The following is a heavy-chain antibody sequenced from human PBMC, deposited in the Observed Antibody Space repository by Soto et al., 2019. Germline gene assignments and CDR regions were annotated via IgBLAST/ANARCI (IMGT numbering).Heavy chain of an antibody. Sequence: EVQLLESGGGLVQPGGYLTLSCAASGFTFSTYAMGWVRQAPGKGLEWVSTIQGRDDTTFYADSVRGRFTISRDNSKNTKSLQMNTLRGDDTAVYYCAKETDPRCCYGVDYWSQGALVTVTS. CDR3: AKETDPRCCYGVDY. J-gene: IGHJ4*02. V-gene: IGHV3-23*01. CDR1: GFTFSTYA. D-gene: IGHD2-2*01. CDR2: IQGRDDTT.